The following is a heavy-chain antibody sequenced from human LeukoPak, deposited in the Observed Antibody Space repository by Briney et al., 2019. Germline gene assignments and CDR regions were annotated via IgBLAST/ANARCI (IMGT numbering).Heavy chain of an antibody. V-gene: IGHV1-18*01. CDR3: ARRQIDKQYYNWFDP. J-gene: IGHJ5*02. Sequence: GASVKVSCKASGYTFTSYGISWVRQAPGQGLEWMGWISAYNGNTNYAQKLQGRVTMTTDTSTSTAYMELRSLRSDDTAVYYCARRQIDKQYYNWFDPWGQGTLVTVPS. CDR1: GYTFTSYG. D-gene: IGHD2/OR15-2a*01. CDR2: ISAYNGNT.